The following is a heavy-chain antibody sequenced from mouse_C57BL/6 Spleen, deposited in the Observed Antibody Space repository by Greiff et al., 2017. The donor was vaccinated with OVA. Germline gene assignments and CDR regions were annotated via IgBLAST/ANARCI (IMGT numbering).Heavy chain of an antibody. CDR2: IDPSDSET. D-gene: IGHD2-4*01. V-gene: IGHV1-52*01. CDR1: GYTFTSYW. CDR3: ARGGLRRADY. Sequence: QVQLQQPGAELVRPGSSVKLSCKSSGYTFTSYWMHWVKQRPIQGLEWIGNIDPSDSETHYNQKFKDKATLTVDKSSSTAYMQLSSLTSEDSAVYYCARGGLRRADYWGQGTTLTVSS. J-gene: IGHJ2*01.